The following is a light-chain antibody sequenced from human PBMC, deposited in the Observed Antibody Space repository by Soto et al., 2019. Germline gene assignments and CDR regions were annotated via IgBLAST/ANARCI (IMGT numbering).Light chain of an antibody. CDR1: QSVNSR. CDR2: GAS. Sequence: ELLFTQSPGTLSLSPGERATLSRRASQSVNSRLAWYQHKPGQAPRLLISGASSRATGIPDRFSGSGSATDFTLTISRLEPEDFALYYCQHYGRSPITFGQGTRLEI. CDR3: QHYGRSPIT. J-gene: IGKJ5*01. V-gene: IGKV3-20*01.